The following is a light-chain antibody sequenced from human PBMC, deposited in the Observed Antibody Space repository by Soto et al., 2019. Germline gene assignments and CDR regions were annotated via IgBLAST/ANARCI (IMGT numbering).Light chain of an antibody. J-gene: IGLJ1*01. CDR3: CSYAGSSTYV. V-gene: IGLV2-23*01. CDR2: EGS. Sequence: QSVLTQPASVSGSPGQSITISCTGTSSDVGSYNLVSWYQQHPGKAPKLMIYEGSKRPSGVSNRFSGSKSGNMASLTFSGLQAEDEADYYCCSYAGSSTYVFGTGTKVTVL. CDR1: SSDVGSYNL.